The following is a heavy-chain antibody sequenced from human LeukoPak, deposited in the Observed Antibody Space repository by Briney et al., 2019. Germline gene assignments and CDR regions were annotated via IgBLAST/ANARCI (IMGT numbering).Heavy chain of an antibody. J-gene: IGHJ4*02. CDR2: ISYDASNQ. CDR3: AKAPANYVDTAMGTFDY. Sequence: PGRSLRLSCAASGFSFSTYAMHWVRQAPGKGLEWVAVISYDASNQYYADSVKGRFTISRDNSKNTLYLQMNSLRAEDTAVYYCAKAPANYVDTAMGTFDYWGQGTLVTVSS. D-gene: IGHD5-18*01. V-gene: IGHV3-30*18. CDR1: GFSFSTYA.